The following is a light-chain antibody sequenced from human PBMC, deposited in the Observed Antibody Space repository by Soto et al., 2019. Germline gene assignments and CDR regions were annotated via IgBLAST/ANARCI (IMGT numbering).Light chain of an antibody. CDR2: CAS. V-gene: IGKV3-20*01. CDR3: QQYGGSPQFT. CDR1: QNVSSRY. Sequence: EIVLTQSPGTLSLSPGERATLSCRASQNVSSRYLAWYQQKPGQAPRLLIYCASSRATGIPDRFSGSGSGTDFTLTISGLEPEDFVVYYCQQYGGSPQFTFGQGTNLEIK. J-gene: IGKJ2*01.